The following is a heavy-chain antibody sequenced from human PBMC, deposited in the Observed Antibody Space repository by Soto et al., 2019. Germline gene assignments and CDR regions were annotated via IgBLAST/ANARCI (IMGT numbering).Heavy chain of an antibody. D-gene: IGHD3-3*01. Sequence: GASVKVFCKASGYRFTGYYMHWVRQAPGQGLEWMGVINPHGGSTKYAQKFQGRITMTRDTSRSTVYMELSSLRSDDTAIYYCARSSGGNFGIIIEGSNWFDPWGQGTLVTVSS. CDR3: ARSSGGNFGIIIEGSNWFDP. CDR1: GYRFTGYY. CDR2: INPHGGST. V-gene: IGHV1-46*01. J-gene: IGHJ5*02.